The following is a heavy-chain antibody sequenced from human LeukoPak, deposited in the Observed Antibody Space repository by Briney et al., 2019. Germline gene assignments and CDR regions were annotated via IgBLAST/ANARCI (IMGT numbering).Heavy chain of an antibody. Sequence: ASVKVSFKASGYTFTGYYVHCVRQAPGQGREWMGWINPNTGGTNYAQKFQGRVTMTKDTSTNAAYMELNKLTSDDTAVYYCGRGNKSFAPWGQGTLVTVSS. CDR1: GYTFTGYY. J-gene: IGHJ5*02. V-gene: IGHV1-2*02. CDR3: GRGNKSFAP. CDR2: INPNTGGT.